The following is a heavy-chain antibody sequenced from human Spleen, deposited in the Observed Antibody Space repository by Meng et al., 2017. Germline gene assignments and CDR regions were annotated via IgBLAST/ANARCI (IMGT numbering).Heavy chain of an antibody. Sequence: EVQLVESGGGLVKAGGSLRLSCVASGFTFSSHGMNWVRQAPGKGLEWVSAISGGSTYIHYSDSVKGRFTISRDNAKNSLYLRMNSLRAEDTAIYYCARDDVETVMAPFDHWGQGTLVTVSS. CDR2: ISGGSTYI. J-gene: IGHJ4*02. CDR1: GFTFSSHG. CDR3: ARDDVETVMAPFDH. V-gene: IGHV3-21*01. D-gene: IGHD5-18*01.